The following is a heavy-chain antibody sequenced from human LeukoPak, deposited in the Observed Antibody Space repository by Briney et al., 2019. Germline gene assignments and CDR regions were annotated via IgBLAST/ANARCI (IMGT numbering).Heavy chain of an antibody. J-gene: IGHJ3*02. CDR2: IIPIFGTA. V-gene: IGHV1-69*13. Sequence: PVKVSCKASGGTFSSYAISWVRQAPGQGLEWMGGIIPIFGTANYAQKFQGRVTITADESTSTAYMELSSLRSEDTAVYYCASSIVGANAGAFDIWGQGTMVTVSS. CDR3: ASSIVGANAGAFDI. CDR1: GGTFSSYA. D-gene: IGHD1-26*01.